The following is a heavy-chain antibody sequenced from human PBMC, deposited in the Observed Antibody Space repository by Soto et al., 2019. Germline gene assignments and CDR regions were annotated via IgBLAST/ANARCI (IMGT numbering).Heavy chain of an antibody. Sequence: SETLSLTCTVSGASISGTSYYWGWIRQPPGKGLEWIASMFYNGTTYYNPSLKSRVTMSMDTSKNLFSLKLASVTATDTAVYYCAPETSCWFFDYWGQGTLVTVSS. CDR1: GASISGTSYY. CDR2: MFYNGTT. V-gene: IGHV4-39*02. CDR3: APETSCWFFDY. D-gene: IGHD3-10*01. J-gene: IGHJ4*02.